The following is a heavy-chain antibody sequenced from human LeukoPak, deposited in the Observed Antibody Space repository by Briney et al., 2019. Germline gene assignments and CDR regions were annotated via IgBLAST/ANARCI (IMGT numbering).Heavy chain of an antibody. D-gene: IGHD2-15*01. V-gene: IGHV1-18*01. CDR1: GYTFTSYG. Sequence: ASVKVSCKASGYTFTSYGISWVRQAPRQGLEWMGWISAYNGNTNYAQKLQGRVTMTTDTSTSTAYMELRSLRSDDTAVYYCAREGYCSGGSCSPLYYYGMDVWGQGTTVTVSS. CDR2: ISAYNGNT. J-gene: IGHJ6*02. CDR3: AREGYCSGGSCSPLYYYGMDV.